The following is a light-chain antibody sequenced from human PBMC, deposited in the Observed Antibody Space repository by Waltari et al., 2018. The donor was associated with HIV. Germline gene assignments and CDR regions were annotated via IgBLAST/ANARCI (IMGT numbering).Light chain of an antibody. CDR1: IGAVTSGHY. J-gene: IGLJ2*01. V-gene: IGLV7-46*01. Sequence: QAVVTQEPSLTVSPGGTVTLTCASSIGAVTSGHYPYWFQQKPGQAPRALIFDTSNKHSWTPARFSGSLLGGKAALTLSGAQPEDEADYYCLLSYTNARVFGGGTKLTVL. CDR2: DTS. CDR3: LLSYTNARV.